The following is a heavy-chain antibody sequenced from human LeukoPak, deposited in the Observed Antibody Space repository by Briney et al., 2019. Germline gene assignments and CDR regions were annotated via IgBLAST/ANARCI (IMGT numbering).Heavy chain of an antibody. D-gene: IGHD2-8*01. V-gene: IGHV3-23*01. CDR3: AKGSTNARPYYFDY. Sequence: SGGSLRLSCAASGFTFSSYAMSWVRQAPGKGLEWVSAITGGSDSTYLADSVKGRFTISRDNSKNTLYLQMNSLRAEDTAVYYCAKGSTNARPYYFDYWGQGTLVTVSS. CDR2: ITGGSDST. CDR1: GFTFSSYA. J-gene: IGHJ4*02.